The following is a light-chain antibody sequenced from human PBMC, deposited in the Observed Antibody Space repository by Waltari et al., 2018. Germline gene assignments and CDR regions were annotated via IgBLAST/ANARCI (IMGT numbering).Light chain of an antibody. CDR1: SGIAVGTYR. V-gene: IGLV5-45*03. J-gene: IGLJ3*02. CDR3: MIWDSSAWV. CDR2: YRSDSDK. Sequence: QAVLTQPSSLSASPGASASLTCPLRSGIAVGTYRIYWYQQKPGSPPHYLLRYRSDSDKQQGSGVPSRFSGSKDASANAGILLISGLQSDDEADYYCMIWDSSAWVFGGGTKLTVL.